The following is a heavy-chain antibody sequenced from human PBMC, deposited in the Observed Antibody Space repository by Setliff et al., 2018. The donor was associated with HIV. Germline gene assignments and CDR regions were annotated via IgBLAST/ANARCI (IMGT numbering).Heavy chain of an antibody. Sequence: GGSLRLSCSGSGFVFGTYALHWVRQAPGKGLQYISAITSDGNNTYYGDSVKGRFTISRDNSKNTLYLQMNSLRADDTAIYYCVKDRTDILTGYGDHWGQGTQVTVSS. CDR3: VKDRTDILTGYGDH. J-gene: IGHJ4*02. V-gene: IGHV3-64D*09. CDR2: ITSDGNNT. CDR1: GFVFGTYA. D-gene: IGHD3-9*01.